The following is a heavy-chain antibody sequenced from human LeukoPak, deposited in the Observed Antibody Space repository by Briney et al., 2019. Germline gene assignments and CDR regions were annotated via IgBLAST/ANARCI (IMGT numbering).Heavy chain of an antibody. Sequence: GGSLRLSCAASGFTFPSYAMSWVRHAPGRGLELIAAISGGGSHSWHADSVKGRFTISSDNSRDTLYLQMNSLRVDDTAVYYCARGSAWACHGVRCYPLDNWGQGALVTVSS. CDR2: ISGGGSHS. D-gene: IGHD2-8*01. CDR3: ARGSAWACHGVRCYPLDN. V-gene: IGHV3-23*01. J-gene: IGHJ4*02. CDR1: GFTFPSYA.